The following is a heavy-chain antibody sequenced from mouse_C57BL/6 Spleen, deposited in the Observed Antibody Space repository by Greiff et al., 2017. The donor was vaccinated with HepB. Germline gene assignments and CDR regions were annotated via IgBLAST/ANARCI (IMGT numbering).Heavy chain of an antibody. CDR1: GYTFTSYG. CDR2: IYPRSGNT. Sequence: QVQLQQSGAELARPGASVKLSCKASGYTFTSYGISWVKQRTGQGLEWIGEIYPRSGNTYYNEKFKGKATLTADKSSSTAYMELRSLTSEDSAVYYCASLVLGRVAWFAYWGQGTLVTVSA. V-gene: IGHV1-81*01. CDR3: ASLVLGRVAWFAY. D-gene: IGHD4-1*01. J-gene: IGHJ3*01.